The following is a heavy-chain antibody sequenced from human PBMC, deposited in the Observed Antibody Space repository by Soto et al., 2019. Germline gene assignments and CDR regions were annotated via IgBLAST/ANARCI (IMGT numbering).Heavy chain of an antibody. Sequence: SETMSLTCTVSGGSIRSYYWSWIRKPPGKGLEWIGYIYYSGITNYNPSLKSRVTISVDTSKNQFSLKLSSVTAADTAVYYCARYKSNYYYGMDVWGQGTTVTVSS. J-gene: IGHJ6*02. CDR2: IYYSGIT. V-gene: IGHV4-59*01. D-gene: IGHD1-20*01. CDR1: GGSIRSYY. CDR3: ARYKSNYYYGMDV.